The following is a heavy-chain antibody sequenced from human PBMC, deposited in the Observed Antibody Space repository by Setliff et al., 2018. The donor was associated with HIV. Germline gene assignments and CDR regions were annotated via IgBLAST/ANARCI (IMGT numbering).Heavy chain of an antibody. Sequence: PGGSLRLSCAASGFTFSSYAMHWVRQAPGKGLEWVAVISYDGSNKYYADSVKGRFTISRDNSKNTLYLQMNSLRAEDTAVYYCARGNLWFGELLKAIFDYWGQGTLVTVSS. CDR1: GFTFSSYA. CDR2: ISYDGSNK. J-gene: IGHJ4*02. CDR3: ARGNLWFGELLKAIFDY. V-gene: IGHV3-30-3*01. D-gene: IGHD3-10*01.